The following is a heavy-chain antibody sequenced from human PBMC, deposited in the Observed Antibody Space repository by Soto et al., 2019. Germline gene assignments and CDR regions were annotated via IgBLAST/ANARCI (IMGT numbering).Heavy chain of an antibody. CDR2: IYKNGNA. D-gene: IGHD6-25*01. CDR3: ARAAGRTPLDY. CDR1: GAPMTSDGYY. J-gene: IGHJ4*02. Sequence: VQLQESGPGLVRPSQTLSLTCTVSGAPMTSDGYYWSWIRQHPGKGLEWIGYIYKNGNAYYNPSLSSRPTISVDTSKNQFSQNLSSVTAADTAVYYCARAAGRTPLDYWGQGTLVTVSS. V-gene: IGHV4-31*03.